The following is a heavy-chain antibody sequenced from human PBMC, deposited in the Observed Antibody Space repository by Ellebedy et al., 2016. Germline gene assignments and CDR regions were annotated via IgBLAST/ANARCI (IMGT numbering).Heavy chain of an antibody. D-gene: IGHD3-22*01. CDR2: IYYSGST. Sequence: SETLSLTCTVSGGSVSSGSYYWSWIRQPPGKGLEWIGYIYYSGSTNYNPSLKSRVTISVDTSKNQFSLKLSSVTAADTAVYYCASSPRYYYDSSGYLFDYWGQGTLVTVSS. J-gene: IGHJ4*02. CDR3: ASSPRYYYDSSGYLFDY. V-gene: IGHV4-61*01. CDR1: GGSVSSGSYY.